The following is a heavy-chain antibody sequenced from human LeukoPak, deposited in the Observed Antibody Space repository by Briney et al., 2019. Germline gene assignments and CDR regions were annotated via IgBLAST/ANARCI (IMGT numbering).Heavy chain of an antibody. CDR2: FDPEDGET. V-gene: IGHV1-24*01. CDR1: RYTLTELS. CDR3: ATSPRREWWDNWFDP. J-gene: IGHJ5*02. D-gene: IGHD2-15*01. Sequence: GASVKVSCKVSRYTLTELSMHWVRQAPGKGLEWMGGFDPEDGETIYAQKFQGRVTMTEDTSTDTAYMELSSLRSEDTAVYYCATSPRREWWDNWFDPWGQGTLVTVSS.